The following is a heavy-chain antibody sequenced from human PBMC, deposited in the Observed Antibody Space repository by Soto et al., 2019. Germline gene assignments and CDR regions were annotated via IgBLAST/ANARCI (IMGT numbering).Heavy chain of an antibody. J-gene: IGHJ4*02. CDR1: GFTFSRYG. V-gene: IGHV3-30*18. Sequence: QVQLVESGGGVVQPGKSLRLSCTTSGFTFSRYGMHWVRQAPGKGLEWVAVMSYDGSNKWYADSVKGRFNVSRDNSKNTLFLQMNSLRAEDTAVYYCVKNSYYDILTGFDYVDYWGQGAPVTVSS. CDR2: MSYDGSNK. D-gene: IGHD3-9*01. CDR3: VKNSYYDILTGFDYVDY.